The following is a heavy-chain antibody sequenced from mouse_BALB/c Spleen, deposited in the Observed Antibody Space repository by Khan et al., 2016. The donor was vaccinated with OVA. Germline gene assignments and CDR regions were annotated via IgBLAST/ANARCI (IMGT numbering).Heavy chain of an antibody. CDR3: IRGYYGDPFAY. CDR2: ISDGVSYI. CDR1: GFTFSDYY. J-gene: IGHJ3*01. V-gene: IGHV5-4*02. D-gene: IGHD2-13*01. Sequence: EVELVESGGGLVKPGGSLKLSCAASGFTFSDYYMYWVRQTPDERLEWVATISDGVSYIYYPDNVKGRFPISRANAKKNLYLQMSSLKSEDSAMYYCIRGYYGDPFAYWGHGTLVTVSA.